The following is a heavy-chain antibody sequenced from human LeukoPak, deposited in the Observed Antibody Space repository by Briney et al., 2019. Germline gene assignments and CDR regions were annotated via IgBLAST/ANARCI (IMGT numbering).Heavy chain of an antibody. V-gene: IGHV3-21*06. CDR1: GFNFSDYN. CDR2: ISSSSKYI. J-gene: IGHJ3*02. D-gene: IGHD1-26*01. Sequence: GGSLRLSCAASGFNFSDYNMNWVRQAPGKGLEWVSVISSSSKYIYYADSVKGRFTISRDNAKNSLYLQMNSLRHEDTAVYYCARDGALTVGSFDIWGQGTMVTVSS. CDR3: ARDGALTVGSFDI.